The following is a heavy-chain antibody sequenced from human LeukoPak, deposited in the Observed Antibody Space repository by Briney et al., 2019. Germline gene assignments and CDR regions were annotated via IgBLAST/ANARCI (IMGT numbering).Heavy chain of an antibody. CDR3: ARSIAVAGTYYFDY. J-gene: IGHJ4*02. CDR1: GGSISSSSYY. Sequence: SETLSLTCTVSGGSISSSSYYWGWIRQPPGTGLEWIGSIYYSGSTYYNPSLKSRVTISVDTSKNQFSLKLSSVTAADTAVYYCARSIAVAGTYYFDYWGQGTLVTVCS. V-gene: IGHV4-39*01. CDR2: IYYSGST. D-gene: IGHD6-19*01.